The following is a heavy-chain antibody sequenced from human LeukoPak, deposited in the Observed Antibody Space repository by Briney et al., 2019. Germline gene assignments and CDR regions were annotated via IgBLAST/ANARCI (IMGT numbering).Heavy chain of an antibody. CDR2: ISSSSSYI. CDR1: GFTFSSYS. V-gene: IGHV3-21*01. CDR3: ATLVGATSYFDY. Sequence: PGGSLRLSCAASGFTFSSYSMNRVRQAPGKGLEWVSSISSSSSYIYYADSVKGRFTISRDNAKNSLYLQMNSLGAEDTAVYYCATLVGATSYFDYWGQGTLVTVSS. D-gene: IGHD1-26*01. J-gene: IGHJ4*02.